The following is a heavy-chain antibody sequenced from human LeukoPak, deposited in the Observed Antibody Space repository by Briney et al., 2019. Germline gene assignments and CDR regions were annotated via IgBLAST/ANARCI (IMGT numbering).Heavy chain of an antibody. Sequence: GGSLRLSCAASGFTFKSHAMTWVRQAPVKGLEWVSGMTGSGGRTDYADSVKGRFTISRDNSKNTLYLQMNSLRAEDTAVYYCAKGDLFCSTTTCYEDSWGQGTLVTVSS. CDR3: AKGDLFCSTTTCYEDS. D-gene: IGHD2-2*01. CDR1: GFTFKSHA. J-gene: IGHJ4*02. CDR2: MTGSGGRT. V-gene: IGHV3-23*01.